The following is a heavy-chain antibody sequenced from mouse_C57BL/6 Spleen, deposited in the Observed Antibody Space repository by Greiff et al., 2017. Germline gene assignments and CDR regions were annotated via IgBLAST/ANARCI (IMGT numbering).Heavy chain of an antibody. CDR2: IDPSDSDT. CDR3: AFTYWYFDV. CDR1: GYTFTSYW. J-gene: IGHJ1*03. Sequence: VQLQQPGAELVRPGSSVKLSCKASGYTFTSYWMHWVKQRPIQGLEWIGNIDPSDSDTHYNQKFKDKATLTVDKSSSTAYMQLSSLTSEVSAVYYCAFTYWYFDVWGTGTTGTVSS. V-gene: IGHV1-52*01.